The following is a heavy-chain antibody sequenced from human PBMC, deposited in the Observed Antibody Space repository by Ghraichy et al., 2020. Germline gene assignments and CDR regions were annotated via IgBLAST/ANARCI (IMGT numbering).Heavy chain of an antibody. CDR3: ARGGSDIDVVPAAIISMDV. V-gene: IGHV3-21*06. Sequence: GGSLRLSCAVSGFTFSTYSMNWVRQAPGKGLEWVSSIGGSSTHIYYADSVKGRFIISRDNAKNSLYLQMDSLRAEDTAVYYCARGGSDIDVVPAAIISMDVWGQATTVTVSS. CDR1: GFTFSTYS. D-gene: IGHD2-2*02. CDR2: IGGSSTHI. J-gene: IGHJ6*02.